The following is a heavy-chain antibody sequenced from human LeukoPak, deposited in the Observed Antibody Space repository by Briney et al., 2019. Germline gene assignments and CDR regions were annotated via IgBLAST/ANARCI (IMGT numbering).Heavy chain of an antibody. CDR2: IYYSGST. J-gene: IGHJ6*02. D-gene: IGHD3-3*01. V-gene: IGHV4-30-4*01. Sequence: SQTLSLTCTVSGGSISSGDYYWSWIRQPPGKGLEWIGYIYYSGSTYCNPSLKSRVTISVDTSKNQFSLKLSSVTAADTAVYYCAAWGYDFWSGYPKDYYYGMDVWGQGTTVTVSS. CDR1: GGSISSGDYY. CDR3: AAWGYDFWSGYPKDYYYGMDV.